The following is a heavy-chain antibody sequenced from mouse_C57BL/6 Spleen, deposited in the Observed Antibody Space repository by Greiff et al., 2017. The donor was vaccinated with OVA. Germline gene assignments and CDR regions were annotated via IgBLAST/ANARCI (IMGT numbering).Heavy chain of an antibody. Sequence: EVHLVESGGGLVQSGRSLRLSCATSGFTFSDFYMEWVRQAPGKGLEWIAASRNKANDYTTEYSASVKGRFIVSRDTSQSILYLQMNALRAEDTAIYYCARDALTGLDYWGQGTTLTVSS. V-gene: IGHV7-1*01. D-gene: IGHD4-1*01. J-gene: IGHJ2*01. CDR1: GFTFSDFY. CDR2: SRNKANDYTT. CDR3: ARDALTGLDY.